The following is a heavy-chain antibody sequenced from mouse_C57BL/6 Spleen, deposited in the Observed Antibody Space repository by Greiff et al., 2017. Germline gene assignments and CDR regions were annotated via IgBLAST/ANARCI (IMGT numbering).Heavy chain of an antibody. J-gene: IGHJ2*01. D-gene: IGHD2-5*01. CDR3: TTYSNCFY. V-gene: IGHV14-4*01. Sequence: VQLQQPGAELVRPGASVKLSCTASGFNITDDYMHWVKQRPEPGLAWIGWIDPDNGDTEYAPKFQGKATITADTSSATDYLQLGSLTSEHTAVYYCTTYSNCFYWGQGTTLTVSS. CDR2: IDPDNGDT. CDR1: GFNITDDY.